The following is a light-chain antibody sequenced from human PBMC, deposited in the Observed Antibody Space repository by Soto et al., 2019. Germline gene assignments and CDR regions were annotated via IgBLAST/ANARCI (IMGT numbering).Light chain of an antibody. CDR2: NNN. Sequence: QSVLTQPPSASETPGQRVTISCSGSSSNIGSNSVNWYQQLSGTAPKLLIYNNNQRPSGVPDRFSGSKSGTSASLALSGLQSDDEADYYCAAWDDSLSAVLFGGGTKVTVL. CDR3: AAWDDSLSAVL. V-gene: IGLV1-44*01. CDR1: SSNIGSNS. J-gene: IGLJ2*01.